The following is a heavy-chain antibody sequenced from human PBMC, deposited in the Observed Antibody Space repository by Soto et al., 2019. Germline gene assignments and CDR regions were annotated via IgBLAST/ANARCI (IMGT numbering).Heavy chain of an antibody. CDR1: GGSFSGYY. CDR3: ARVRRYCSSTSCSKINNWFDP. V-gene: IGHV4-34*01. D-gene: IGHD2-2*01. CDR2: INHSGST. Sequence: QVQLQQWGAGLLKPSETLSLTCAVYGGSFSGYYWSWIRQPPGKGLEWIGEINHSGSTYYNPSLKSRVTISVDTSKNQFSLKLSSVTAADTAVYYCARVRRYCSSTSCSKINNWFDPWGQGTLVTVSS. J-gene: IGHJ5*02.